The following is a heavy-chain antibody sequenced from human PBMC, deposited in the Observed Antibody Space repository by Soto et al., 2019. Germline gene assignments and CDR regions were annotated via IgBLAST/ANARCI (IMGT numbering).Heavy chain of an antibody. D-gene: IGHD1-26*01. CDR3: ARVGGNYPAAWFDP. CDR2: IFHSGST. Sequence: QVQLQESGPGLVKPSGTLSLTCGVSGGSISSSNWWTWVRQAPGKGLEWIGEIFHSGSTNYNPPLKSRVTISVDKSKNQFSLKLSSVTAADTAVYFCARVGGNYPAAWFDPWGQGTLVTVSS. J-gene: IGHJ5*02. CDR1: GGSISSSNW. V-gene: IGHV4-4*02.